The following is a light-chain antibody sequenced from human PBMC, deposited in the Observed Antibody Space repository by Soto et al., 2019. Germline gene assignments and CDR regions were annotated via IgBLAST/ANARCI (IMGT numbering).Light chain of an antibody. CDR1: QSVSSY. CDR2: DAS. Sequence: EIVLGQSPATLSLSRGERATLSCRASQSVSSYLAWYQQKPGQAPRLLIYDASNRATGIPARFSGSGSGTDFTLTISSLEPEDFAVYYCQQRSNWPPITFGQGTRLEI. CDR3: QQRSNWPPIT. J-gene: IGKJ5*01. V-gene: IGKV3-11*01.